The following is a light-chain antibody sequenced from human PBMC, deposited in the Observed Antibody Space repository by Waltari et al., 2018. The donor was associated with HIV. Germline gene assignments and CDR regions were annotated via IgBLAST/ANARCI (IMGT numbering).Light chain of an antibody. Sequence: DIQLTQSPSSLSASVGGSVTFTCRSSQKIGIYVNWYQPTSGRPPRLLIFSGSSLQRGVSSRFSGRGSGTDFTLTIYDLQPEDFATYYCEQSYDFPRTFGQGTTVE. J-gene: IGKJ1*01. CDR1: QKIGIY. V-gene: IGKV1-39*01. CDR2: SGS. CDR3: EQSYDFPRT.